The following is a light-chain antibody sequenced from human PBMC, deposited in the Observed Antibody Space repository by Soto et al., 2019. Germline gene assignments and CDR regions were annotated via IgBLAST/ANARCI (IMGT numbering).Light chain of an antibody. CDR3: QQYGSSTWT. Sequence: EIVLTQSPGPLSFSPGERATLSCRASQSVSSSYLAWYQQKPGQAPRLLIYGASSRATGIPDRFSGSGSGTDFTLTISSLEPEDFAVYYCQQYGSSTWTFGQGTKVEIK. V-gene: IGKV3-20*01. CDR2: GAS. J-gene: IGKJ1*01. CDR1: QSVSSSY.